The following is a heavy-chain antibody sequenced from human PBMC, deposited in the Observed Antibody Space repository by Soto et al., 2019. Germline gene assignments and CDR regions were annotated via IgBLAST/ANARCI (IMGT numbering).Heavy chain of an antibody. V-gene: IGHV4-39*01. D-gene: IGHD5-12*01. CDR3: TRLQRRWLSSDS. J-gene: IGHJ4*02. Sequence: KPXGTLSLTCTVSGGSISNSSYYGGWIRQPPGKGLEWIGHIYYTGTSYSNPSLKGRVTLSVDTSKNQFSLKLNSMTAADTAVFYCTRLQRRWLSSDSWGQGTLVTVSS. CDR2: IYYTGTS. CDR1: GGSISNSSYY.